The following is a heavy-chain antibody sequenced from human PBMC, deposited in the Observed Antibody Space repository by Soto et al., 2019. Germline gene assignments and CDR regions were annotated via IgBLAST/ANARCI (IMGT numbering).Heavy chain of an antibody. Sequence: GESLRISCKGSGYSFTSYWIGWVRQMPGKGLEWMGIIYPGDSDTRYSPSFQGQVTISADKSISTAYLQWSSLKASDTAMYYCARPRSGYDYRDGMDVWGQGTTVTVSS. D-gene: IGHD5-12*01. CDR1: GYSFTSYW. V-gene: IGHV5-51*01. CDR3: ARPRSGYDYRDGMDV. J-gene: IGHJ6*02. CDR2: IYPGDSDT.